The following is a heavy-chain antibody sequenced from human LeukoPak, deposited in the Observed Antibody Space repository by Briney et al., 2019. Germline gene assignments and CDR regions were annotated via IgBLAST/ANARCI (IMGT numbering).Heavy chain of an antibody. V-gene: IGHV4-34*01. D-gene: IGHD3-10*01. J-gene: IGHJ5*02. CDR1: GGSFSGYY. CDR3: ARGSGLGSYFNGP. Sequence: PSETLSLTCAVSGGSFSGYYWSWIRQPSGKGLEWIGEINHGGSTNCHPSLKSRVTISVDTSKNQFSLKLTSVTTADTAVYYCARGSGLGSYFNGPWGQGTLVTVSS. CDR2: INHGGST.